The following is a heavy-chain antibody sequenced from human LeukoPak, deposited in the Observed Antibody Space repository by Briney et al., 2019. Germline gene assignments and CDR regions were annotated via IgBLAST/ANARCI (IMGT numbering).Heavy chain of an antibody. CDR1: GFTFDDYG. Sequence: GGSLRLSCAASGFTFDDYGMSWVRQALGKGLEWVSGINWNGGSTGYADSVKGRFTISRDTAKNSLYLQMNSLRAEDTALYYCVREHYNDYMDVWGKGTTVTVSS. J-gene: IGHJ6*03. CDR2: INWNGGST. V-gene: IGHV3-20*04. CDR3: VREHYNDYMDV.